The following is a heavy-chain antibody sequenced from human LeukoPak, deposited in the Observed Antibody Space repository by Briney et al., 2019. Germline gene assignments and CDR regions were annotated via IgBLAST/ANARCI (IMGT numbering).Heavy chain of an antibody. CDR3: ARFIAVAAQGY. D-gene: IGHD6-19*01. V-gene: IGHV3-11*06. CDR2: ISSSSSYI. CDR1: GFTFSDYY. Sequence: GGSLRLSCAASGFTFSDYYMTWIRQAPGKGLEWVSSISSSSSYIYYADSVKGRFTISRDNAKNSLYLQMNSLRAEDTAVYYCARFIAVAAQGYWGQGTLVTVSS. J-gene: IGHJ4*02.